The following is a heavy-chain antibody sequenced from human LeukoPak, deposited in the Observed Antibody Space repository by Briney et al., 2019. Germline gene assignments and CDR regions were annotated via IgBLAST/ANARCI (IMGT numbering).Heavy chain of an antibody. V-gene: IGHV3-9*01. CDR1: GFTFDDYA. Sequence: PGGSLRLSCAASGFTFDDYAMHWVRQAPGKGLEWVSGISWNSGSIGYADAVKGRFTISRDNAKNSLYLQMNSLRAEDTALYYCAKDLGSAYYYGMDVWGQGTTVTVSS. D-gene: IGHD3-10*01. CDR2: ISWNSGSI. J-gene: IGHJ6*02. CDR3: AKDLGSAYYYGMDV.